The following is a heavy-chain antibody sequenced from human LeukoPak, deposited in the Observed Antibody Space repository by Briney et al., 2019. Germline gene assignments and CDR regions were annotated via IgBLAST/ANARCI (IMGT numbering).Heavy chain of an antibody. CDR1: GFTFSTYS. Sequence: GGSLRLSCAASGFTFSTYSMNWVRQAPGKGLEWVSYISSSSSTIYCADSVKGRFTISRDNAKNSLYLQMNSLRAEDTAVYYCARGSTYYDSSGQVPFDYWGQGTLVTVSS. V-gene: IGHV3-48*01. CDR3: ARGSTYYDSSGQVPFDY. D-gene: IGHD3-22*01. J-gene: IGHJ4*02. CDR2: ISSSSSTI.